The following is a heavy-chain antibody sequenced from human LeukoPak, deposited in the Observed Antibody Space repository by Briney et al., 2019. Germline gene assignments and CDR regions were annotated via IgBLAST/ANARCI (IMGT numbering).Heavy chain of an antibody. Sequence: SETLSLTCTVSGASISGNLWTWIRQPPGKGLEWIAYVYDNGDTRYHPSFTGRVSISVDLSRNQFSLRLTSVLAADTAVYYCAREGRWAENTRTYFMDVWGKGTTVTVSS. CDR2: VYDNGDT. CDR1: GASISGNL. D-gene: IGHD1-14*01. CDR3: AREGRWAENTRTYFMDV. J-gene: IGHJ6*03. V-gene: IGHV4-59*01.